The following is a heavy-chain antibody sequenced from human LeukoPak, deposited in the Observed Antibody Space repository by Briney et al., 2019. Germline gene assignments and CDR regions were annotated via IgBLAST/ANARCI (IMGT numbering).Heavy chain of an antibody. D-gene: IGHD2-2*01. CDR1: GGSISSSDYS. Sequence: SETLSLTCTVSGGSISSSDYSWTWIRLHPGKGLEWIGYISYNGSTYYKSSLKSRVTISADTSKSQFFLKLTSVTAADTAIYYCARKVVPVGVPAWWFDPWGQGTLVIVSS. J-gene: IGHJ5*02. CDR3: ARKVVPVGVPAWWFDP. CDR2: ISYNGST. V-gene: IGHV4-31*03.